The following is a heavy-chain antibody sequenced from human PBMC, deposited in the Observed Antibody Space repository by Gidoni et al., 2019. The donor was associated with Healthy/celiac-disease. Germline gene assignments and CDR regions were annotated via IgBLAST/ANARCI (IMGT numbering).Heavy chain of an antibody. CDR1: GFPFSSYA. CDR2: ISSNRGST. D-gene: IGHD5-12*01. V-gene: IGHV3-64*01. Sequence: EVQLVESGGGLVQPGGSLRPSCEAAGFPFSSYAMPWVRPAPGKGLEYVSAISSNRGSTYYPNSVKGRFTMSRDNSKNTLYLQMGSLRAEDMAVYYCARESRSRGYSGYVDFDAFDIWGQGTMVTVSS. J-gene: IGHJ3*02. CDR3: ARESRSRGYSGYVDFDAFDI.